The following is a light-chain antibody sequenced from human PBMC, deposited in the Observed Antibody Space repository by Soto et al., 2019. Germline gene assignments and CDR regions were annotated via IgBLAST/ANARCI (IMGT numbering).Light chain of an antibody. CDR3: CSCAGSINHVV. V-gene: IGLV2-23*01. J-gene: IGLJ2*01. CDR1: SSDVGSYNL. CDR2: EGS. Sequence: QSALTHPASVSGSPGQSITISCTGTSSDVGSYNLVSWYQQHPGNAPKLMIYEGSTRPSGVSNRFSGSKSGNTASLTISGLQAEDEADYYCCSCAGSINHVVFGGGTKRTVL.